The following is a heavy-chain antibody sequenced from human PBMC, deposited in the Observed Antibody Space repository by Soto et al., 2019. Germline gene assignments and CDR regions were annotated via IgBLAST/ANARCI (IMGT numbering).Heavy chain of an antibody. CDR2: ISAYNGNT. V-gene: IGHV1-18*01. D-gene: IGHD4-17*01. CDR3: ARDPGDYISTLHYGMDV. J-gene: IGHJ6*02. Sequence: QVQLVQSGAEVKKPGASVKVSCKASGYTFTSYGISWVRQAPGQGLEWMGWISAYNGNTNYAQKLQGRVTMTTDTPTSTADMELRSLRSDDTAVYYCARDPGDYISTLHYGMDVWGQGTTVTVSS. CDR1: GYTFTSYG.